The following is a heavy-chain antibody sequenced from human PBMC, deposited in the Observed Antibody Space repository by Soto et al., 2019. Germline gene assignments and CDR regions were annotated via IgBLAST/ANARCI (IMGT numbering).Heavy chain of an antibody. CDR3: AREVGWFGELLLRYNYYYYGMDV. D-gene: IGHD3-10*01. CDR1: GYTFTSYG. J-gene: IGHJ6*02. CDR2: ISAYNGNT. V-gene: IGHV1-18*01. Sequence: QVQLVQSGAEVKKPGASVKVSCKASGYTFTSYGISWVRQAPGQGLEWMGWISAYNGNTNYAQKLQGRVTMTTDTSRSTAYMELRSLRSDDTAVYYCAREVGWFGELLLRYNYYYYGMDVWGQGTTVTVSS.